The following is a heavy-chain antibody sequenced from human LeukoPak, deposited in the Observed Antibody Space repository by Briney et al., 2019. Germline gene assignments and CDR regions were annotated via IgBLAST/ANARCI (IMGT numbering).Heavy chain of an antibody. Sequence: KTSETLSLTCTVSGDSIRRGYYWGWIRQTPGQGLQWIGSIYHSGGTYYEPSLKSRVTLSVDTSRNQFSLKMSSVTAADTAVFYCARAVELYYDNSGYYSDPYFDCWGQGTLVTVSS. CDR1: GDSIRRGYY. J-gene: IGHJ4*02. D-gene: IGHD3-22*01. V-gene: IGHV4-38-2*02. CDR3: ARAVELYYDNSGYYSDPYFDC. CDR2: IYHSGGT.